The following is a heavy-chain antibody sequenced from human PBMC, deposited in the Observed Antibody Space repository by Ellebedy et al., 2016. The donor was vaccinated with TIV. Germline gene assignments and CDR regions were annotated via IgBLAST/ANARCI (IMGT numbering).Heavy chain of an antibody. D-gene: IGHD6-13*01. J-gene: IGHJ4*02. CDR1: GFTFSSYS. CDR3: ARGAMAAAGDDY. Sequence: GESLKISCAASGFTFSSYSMNWVRQAPGKGLGWVSSISSNSNYIYYADSVRGRFTISRDNGKKSLYLQMNSLRAEDTAVYYCARGAMAAAGDDYWGQGTLVTVSS. V-gene: IGHV3-21*01. CDR2: ISSNSNYI.